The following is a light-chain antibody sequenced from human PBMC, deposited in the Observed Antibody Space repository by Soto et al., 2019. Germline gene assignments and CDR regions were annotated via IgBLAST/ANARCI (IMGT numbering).Light chain of an antibody. CDR2: DVN. J-gene: IGLJ2*01. CDR1: SSDVGGYNS. V-gene: IGLV2-14*03. CDR3: SSYTSSNTSVV. Sequence: QSALTQPASVSGSPGQSITISCTGTSSDVGGYNSVSWYQQHPGKAHKLMIYDVNNRPSGVSDRFAGSKSGNTASLTISGLQAEDEADFYCSSYTSSNTSVVFGGGTKLTVL.